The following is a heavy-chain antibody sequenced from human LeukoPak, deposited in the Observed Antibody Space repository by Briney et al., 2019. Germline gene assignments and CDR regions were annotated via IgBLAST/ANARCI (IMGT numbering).Heavy chain of an antibody. CDR1: GFTFGTYS. V-gene: IGHV3-48*01. CDR3: ARGIWNDPYY. D-gene: IGHD1-1*01. CDR2: ISSGSSTI. Sequence: PGGSLRLSCAASGFTFGTYSMNWVRQAPGKGLEWVSYISSGSSTIYYADSVKGRFTISRDNAKNSLYLQMNSLRAEDTAVYYCARGIWNDPYYWGQGTLVTVSS. J-gene: IGHJ4*02.